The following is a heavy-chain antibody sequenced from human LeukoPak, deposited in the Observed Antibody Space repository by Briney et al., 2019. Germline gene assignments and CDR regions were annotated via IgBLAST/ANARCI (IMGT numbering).Heavy chain of an antibody. J-gene: IGHJ4*02. D-gene: IGHD3-22*01. CDR1: GYTFTSYG. CDR2: IIPIFGTA. Sequence: ASVKVSCKASGYTFTSYGISWVRQAPGQGLEWMGGIIPIFGTANYAQKFQGRVTITADESTSAAYMELSSLRSEDTAVYYCARVGDSSGWDFDYWGQGTLVTVSS. CDR3: ARVGDSSGWDFDY. V-gene: IGHV1-69*13.